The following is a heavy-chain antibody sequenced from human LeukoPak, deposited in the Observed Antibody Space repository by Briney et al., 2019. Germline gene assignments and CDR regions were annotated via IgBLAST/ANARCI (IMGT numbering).Heavy chain of an antibody. Sequence: ASVKVSCKASGYTFTSYYMHWVRQAPGQGLEWMGIINPSGGSTSYAQKFQGRVTMTRDTSTSTVYMELSSLRSEDTAVYYCARSRMPSYSSSWYRHAFDIWGQGTMVTVSS. V-gene: IGHV1-46*01. J-gene: IGHJ3*02. CDR2: INPSGGST. CDR1: GYTFTSYY. CDR3: ARSRMPSYSSSWYRHAFDI. D-gene: IGHD6-13*01.